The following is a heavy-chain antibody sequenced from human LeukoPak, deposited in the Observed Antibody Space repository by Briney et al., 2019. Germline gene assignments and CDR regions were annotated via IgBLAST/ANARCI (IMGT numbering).Heavy chain of an antibody. Sequence: GRSLRLSCAASGFTFSSYGMHWVRQAPGKGLEWVAVVWFDGGNKYYADSVKGRFTTSRDNSKNTLYLQVNSLRAEDTAVYYCAKGGIGAGNPLFDLWGRGTLVTVSS. CDR1: GFTFSSYG. CDR3: AKGGIGAGNPLFDL. V-gene: IGHV3-33*06. D-gene: IGHD6-19*01. J-gene: IGHJ2*01. CDR2: VWFDGGNK.